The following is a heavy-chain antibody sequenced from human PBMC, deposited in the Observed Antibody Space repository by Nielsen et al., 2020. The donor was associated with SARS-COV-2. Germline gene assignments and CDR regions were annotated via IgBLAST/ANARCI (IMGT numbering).Heavy chain of an antibody. CDR3: AMAIAARPNYYYYYGMDV. D-gene: IGHD6-6*01. Sequence: ASVKVSCKASGYTFTGYYMHWVRQAPGKGLEWMGGFDPEDGETIYAQKFQGRVTMTEDTSTDTAYMELSSLRSEDTAVYYCAMAIAARPNYYYYYGMDVWGQGTTVTVSS. CDR2: FDPEDGET. J-gene: IGHJ6*02. V-gene: IGHV1-24*01. CDR1: GYTFTGYY.